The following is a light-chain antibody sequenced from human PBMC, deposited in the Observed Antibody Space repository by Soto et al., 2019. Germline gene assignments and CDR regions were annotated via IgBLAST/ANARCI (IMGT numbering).Light chain of an antibody. CDR1: SSDVGGYNY. CDR2: DVS. V-gene: IGLV2-11*01. CDR3: SSYAGNYVYV. Sequence: QSALTQPGSVSGSPGQSVTIPCTGSSSDVGGYNYVSWYQRHAGKGPKLIIYDVSERPSGVPDRFSASKSGNTASLTISGLQAEDEADYYCSSYAGNYVYVFGSGTKVTVL. J-gene: IGLJ1*01.